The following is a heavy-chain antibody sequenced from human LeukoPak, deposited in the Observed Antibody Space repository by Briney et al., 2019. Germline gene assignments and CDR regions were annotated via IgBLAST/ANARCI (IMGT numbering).Heavy chain of an antibody. CDR3: AKVADYYDSSGYYY. CDR2: IDNDGSDT. CDR1: GFTFRSYW. V-gene: IGHV3-74*01. D-gene: IGHD3-22*01. J-gene: IGHJ4*02. Sequence: GGSLRLSCAASGFTFRSYWIHWVRQAPGKGLVWVGRIDNDGSDTIYADSVRGRFTVSRDNAKNTLYLQMNSLRAEDTAVYYCAKVADYYDSSGYYYWGQGTLVTVSS.